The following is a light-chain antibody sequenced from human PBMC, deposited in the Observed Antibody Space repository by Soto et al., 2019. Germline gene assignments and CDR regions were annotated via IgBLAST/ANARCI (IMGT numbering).Light chain of an antibody. J-gene: IGKJ1*01. V-gene: IGKV1-5*03. CDR1: QSINSW. CDR2: KAS. Sequence: DIQMTQSPSTLSASVGDRVTITCRASQSINSWLAWYQQKPGKAPSLVIYKASILESGVPSRFSGSGSVTEFPLTISGLQPDDLATYYCQQYHSYSWTFGQGPKVDMK. CDR3: QQYHSYSWT.